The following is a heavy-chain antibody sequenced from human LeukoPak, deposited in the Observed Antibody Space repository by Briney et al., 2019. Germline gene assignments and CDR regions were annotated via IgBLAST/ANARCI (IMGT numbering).Heavy chain of an antibody. CDR1: GGSISSSSYY. V-gene: IGHV4-61*05. Sequence: SETLSLTCTVSGGSISSSSYYWGWIRQPPGKGLEYIGYIYYSGSTNYNPSLKSRVTISVDTSKNQFSLKLSSVTAADTAVYYCAREVKQWLVTGSFDYWGQGTLVTVSS. CDR3: AREVKQWLVTGSFDY. D-gene: IGHD6-19*01. J-gene: IGHJ4*02. CDR2: IYYSGST.